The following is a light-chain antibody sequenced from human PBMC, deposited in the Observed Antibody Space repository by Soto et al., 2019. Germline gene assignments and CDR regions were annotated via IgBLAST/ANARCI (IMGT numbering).Light chain of an antibody. Sequence: EIVMTQSPATLSVSPGERATLSCRASQSVSTNLAWYLQKPGQAPRLLIYGASTRATGIPARFSGSGSGTEFILTISSLQSEDFAVYYCQQYNTWPPLTFGGGTKVEIK. CDR2: GAS. J-gene: IGKJ4*01. V-gene: IGKV3-15*01. CDR3: QQYNTWPPLT. CDR1: QSVSTN.